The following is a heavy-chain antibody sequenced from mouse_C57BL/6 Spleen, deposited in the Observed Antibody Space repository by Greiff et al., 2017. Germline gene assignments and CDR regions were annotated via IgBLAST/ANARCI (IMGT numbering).Heavy chain of an antibody. V-gene: IGHV1-82*01. CDR2: IYPGDGDT. J-gene: IGHJ4*01. Sequence: VQRVESGPELVKPGASVKISCKASGYAFSSSWMNWVKQRPGKGLEWIGRIYPGDGDTNYNGKFKGKATLTADKSSSTAYMQLSSLTSEDSAVYFCARYGNYGLYAMDYWGQGTSVTVSS. CDR1: GYAFSSSW. D-gene: IGHD2-1*01. CDR3: ARYGNYGLYAMDY.